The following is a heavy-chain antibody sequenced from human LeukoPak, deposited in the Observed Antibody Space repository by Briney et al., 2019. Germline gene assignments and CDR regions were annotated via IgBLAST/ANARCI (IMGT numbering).Heavy chain of an antibody. CDR2: IYYSGST. CDR1: GGSISSSSYY. V-gene: IGHV4-39*01. J-gene: IGHJ4*02. Sequence: PSETLSLTCTVSGGSISSSSYYWGWIRQPPGKGLEWIGSIYYSGSTYYNPSLKSRVTISVYTSKNQFSLKLSSVTAGDTAVYYCARRPHYFDYWGQGTLVTVSS. CDR3: ARRPHYFDY.